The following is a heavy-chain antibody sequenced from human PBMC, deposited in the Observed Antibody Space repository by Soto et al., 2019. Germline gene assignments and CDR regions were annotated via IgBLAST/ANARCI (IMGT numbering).Heavy chain of an antibody. Sequence: SETLSLTCTVSGGSISTYYWNWIRQPPGKGLEWIGYIYYSGSTNYNPSLQSRVTISVDTSKNQFSLKLSSVTAADTAVYYCARGRDSSSLHFDYWGQGTLVTVSS. CDR1: GGSISTYY. CDR2: IYYSGST. CDR3: ARGRDSSSLHFDY. V-gene: IGHV4-59*01. D-gene: IGHD6-13*01. J-gene: IGHJ4*02.